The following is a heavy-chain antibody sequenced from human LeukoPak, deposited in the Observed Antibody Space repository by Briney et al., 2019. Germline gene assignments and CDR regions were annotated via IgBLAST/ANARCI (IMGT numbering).Heavy chain of an antibody. J-gene: IGHJ3*02. CDR3: ARLGGSGDTFDI. CDR1: DGSISSRNYY. D-gene: IGHD3-10*01. V-gene: IGHV4-39*01. Sequence: PSETLSLTCTVSDGSISSRNYYWGWIRQPPGKGLEWIGCIYSSGSTYYNPSLMSRVPISVDTSKSQFSLKLSSVTAADTAVYYCARLGGSGDTFDIWGQGTMVTVSS. CDR2: IYSSGST.